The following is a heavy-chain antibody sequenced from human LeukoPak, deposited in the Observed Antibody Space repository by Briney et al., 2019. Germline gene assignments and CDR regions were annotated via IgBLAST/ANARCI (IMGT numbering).Heavy chain of an antibody. V-gene: IGHV4-34*01. J-gene: IGHJ6*02. CDR1: AFIFSGHW. Sequence: GSLRLSCEASAFIFSGHWLNWVRQPPGKGLEWIGEINHSGSTNYNPSLKSRVTISVDTSKNQFSLKLSSVTAADTAVYYCARTRRITIFGVVISEYYYYGMDVRGQGTTVTVSS. CDR2: INHSGST. CDR3: ARTRRITIFGVVISEYYYYGMDV. D-gene: IGHD3-3*01.